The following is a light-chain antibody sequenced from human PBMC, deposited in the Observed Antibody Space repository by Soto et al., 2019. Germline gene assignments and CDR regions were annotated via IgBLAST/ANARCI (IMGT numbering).Light chain of an antibody. CDR3: EQYKDWYS. CDR1: QGVATS. J-gene: IGKJ2*03. Sequence: EIVLTQSPATLSVSPGERATLSCRASQGVATSLAWYQQKPGQPPSLLIQGASTRATGVPARFSGSGSGTEFTLTISGLQSEDSAVYYCEQYKDWYSFGQGTKLEIK. CDR2: GAS. V-gene: IGKV3-15*01.